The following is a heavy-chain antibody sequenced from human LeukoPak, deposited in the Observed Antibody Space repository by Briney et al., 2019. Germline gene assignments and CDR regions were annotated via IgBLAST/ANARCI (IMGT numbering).Heavy chain of an antibody. CDR3: ARSITAGTPSTFDS. J-gene: IGHJ4*02. V-gene: IGHV1-18*01. CDR1: GYTFTSYG. Sequence: ASVKVSCKASGYTFTSYGISWVRQAPAQGLEWMGWISAYNGNTNYAQKLQGRVTMTTDTSTSTADIELRSLRSDDTVVYYCARSITAGTPSTFDSSGQGTLVTVSS. CDR2: ISAYNGNT. D-gene: IGHD6-19*01.